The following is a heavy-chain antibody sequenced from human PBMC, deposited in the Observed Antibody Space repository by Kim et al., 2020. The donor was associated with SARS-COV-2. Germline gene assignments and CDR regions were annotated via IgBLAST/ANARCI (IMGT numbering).Heavy chain of an antibody. CDR2: IXXSGSX. V-gene: IGHV4-39*07. J-gene: IGHJ4*01. D-gene: IGHD5-18*01. CDR3: SXASGYSXQXPLFXY. CDR1: GGSISSSSYY. Sequence: SETLSLTCTVSGGSISSSSYYWGWIRQPPGKGLEWXXSIXXSGSXYYNPSLXSRVTISVDTSKXQFSLXLSSVXXXDTAVXXXSXASGYSXQXPLFXY.